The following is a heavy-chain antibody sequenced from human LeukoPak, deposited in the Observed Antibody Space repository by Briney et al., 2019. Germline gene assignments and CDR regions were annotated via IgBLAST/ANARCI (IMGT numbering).Heavy chain of an antibody. CDR2: INPNSGGT. D-gene: IGHD6-6*01. V-gene: IGHV1-2*06. CDR3: ARDGQYSSSSHVHYYYYMDV. Sequence: ASVKVSCKASGYTFTGYYIHWVRRAPGQGLEWMGRINPNSGGTNYAQKFQGRVTMTRDTSISTAYMELSRLRSDDTAVYYCARDGQYSSSSHVHYYYYMDVWGKGTTVTVSS. J-gene: IGHJ6*03. CDR1: GYTFTGYY.